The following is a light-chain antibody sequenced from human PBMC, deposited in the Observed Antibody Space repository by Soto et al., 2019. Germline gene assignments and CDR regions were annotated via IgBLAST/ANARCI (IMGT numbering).Light chain of an antibody. J-gene: IGKJ2*01. CDR3: QQYNNWPSGKT. Sequence: EIVMTQSPATLSVSPGDRVTLSCRASQSVSANLVWYRLKPGQSPSLLIYGGSIRATGVPARFSGSGSGTEFTLTISSLQSEDFAVYYCQQYNNWPSGKTFGQGTRLEIK. CDR1: QSVSAN. V-gene: IGKV3D-15*01. CDR2: GGS.